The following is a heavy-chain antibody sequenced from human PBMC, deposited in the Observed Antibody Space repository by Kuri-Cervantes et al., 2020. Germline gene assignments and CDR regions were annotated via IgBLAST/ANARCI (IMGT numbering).Heavy chain of an antibody. CDR2: ISYDGSNK. D-gene: IGHD1-26*01. CDR1: GFTFSSYG. Sequence: GGSLRLSCAASGFTFSSYGMHWVRQAPGKGLEWVAVISYDGSNKYYADSVKGRFTISRDNSKNTLYLQMNSLRAEDTAVYYCAKEARGSFIDYWGQGTLVTVS. V-gene: IGHV3-30*18. CDR3: AKEARGSFIDY. J-gene: IGHJ4*02.